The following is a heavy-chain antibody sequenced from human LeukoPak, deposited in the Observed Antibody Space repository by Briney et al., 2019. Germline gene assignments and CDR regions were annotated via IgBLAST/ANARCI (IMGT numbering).Heavy chain of an antibody. CDR3: ASAGHDGSAYKVC. J-gene: IGHJ4*02. V-gene: IGHV4-4*02. Sequence: KPTGTLSLTCAVSGGSISSSNWWSWVRQPPGKGLEWIGEIYHSGSANYNPSLKSRVTISVDKSKNQFSLKLSSVTAADTAVYYCASAGHDGSAYKVCWGQGTLVTVSS. D-gene: IGHD3-22*01. CDR1: GGSISSSNW. CDR2: IYHSGSA.